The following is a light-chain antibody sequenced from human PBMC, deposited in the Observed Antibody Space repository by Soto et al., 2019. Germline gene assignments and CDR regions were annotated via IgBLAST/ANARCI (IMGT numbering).Light chain of an antibody. CDR1: NSNIGGNT. CDR3: ATCDDSLHGVV. V-gene: IGLV1-44*01. J-gene: IGLJ3*02. CDR2: SNA. Sequence: QSVLTQPPSASGTPGQRITISCSGSNSNIGGNTVNWYQQLPGTAPKLLIYSNAQRPSGVPDRFFGSKSDTSASLAISGLHSDDDADYYCATCDDSLHGVVFGGGTKLTVL.